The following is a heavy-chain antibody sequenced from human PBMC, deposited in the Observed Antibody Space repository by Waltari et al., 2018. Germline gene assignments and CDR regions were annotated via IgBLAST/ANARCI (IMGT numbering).Heavy chain of an antibody. V-gene: IGHV4-38-2*02. CDR3: ARGLRFLEWFPDDAFDI. CDR2: IYHSGST. CDR1: GYSISSGYY. D-gene: IGHD3-3*01. Sequence: QVQLQESGPGLVKPSETLSLTCTVSGYSISSGYYWGWIRQPPGKGLGWIWSIYHSGSTYYNPSLKSRVTISVDTSKNQFSRKLSSVTAADTAVYYCARGLRFLEWFPDDAFDIWGQGTMVTVSS. J-gene: IGHJ3*02.